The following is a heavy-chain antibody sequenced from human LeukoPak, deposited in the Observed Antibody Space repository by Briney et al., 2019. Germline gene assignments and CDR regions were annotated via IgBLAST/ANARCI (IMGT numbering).Heavy chain of an antibody. Sequence: SETLSLTCIVSGDSISNYYWSWIRQPAGKGLEWIGRIYTRGSTNYNPSLKSRVTMSVDTSKNQFSLKLTSVTAADTAVHYCAREAAAGTFYFDYWGQGALVTVSS. CDR2: IYTRGST. CDR1: GDSISNYY. J-gene: IGHJ4*02. V-gene: IGHV4-4*07. D-gene: IGHD6-13*01. CDR3: AREAAAGTFYFDY.